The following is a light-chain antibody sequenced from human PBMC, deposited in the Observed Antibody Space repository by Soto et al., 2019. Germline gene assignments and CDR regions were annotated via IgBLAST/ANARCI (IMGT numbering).Light chain of an antibody. CDR3: AAWDDSLNGYV. V-gene: IGLV1-44*01. Sequence: QSVLSQPASGSGTPGQRVTISCSGSSSNIGSNTVNWYQQFPGTAPKLLIYFNIQRPSGVPDRFSGSKSGTSASLAISGLQSEDEADYYCAAWDDSLNGYVFGTGTKVTVL. J-gene: IGLJ1*01. CDR1: SSNIGSNT. CDR2: FNI.